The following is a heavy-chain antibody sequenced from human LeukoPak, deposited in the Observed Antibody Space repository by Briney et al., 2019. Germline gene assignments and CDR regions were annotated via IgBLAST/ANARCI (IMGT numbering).Heavy chain of an antibody. J-gene: IGHJ5*02. V-gene: IGHV4-39*07. Sequence: SETLSLTCTVSGGSISNRNYHWGWIRQPPGKGLEWIGSIYYSGSTYYNPSLKSRVTISVDTSKNHFSLKLSSATAADTAVYYCARVLRCVNCYGLNWFDPWGQGTLVSVSS. D-gene: IGHD2-21*01. CDR1: GGSISNRNYH. CDR2: IYYSGST. CDR3: ARVLRCVNCYGLNWFDP.